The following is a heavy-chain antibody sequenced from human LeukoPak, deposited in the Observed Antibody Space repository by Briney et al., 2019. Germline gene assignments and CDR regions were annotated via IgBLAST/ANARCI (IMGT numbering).Heavy chain of an antibody. J-gene: IGHJ6*03. CDR1: GYTFTGYY. Sequence: ASVKVSCKASGYTFTGYYMHWVRQAPGQGLEWMGWINPNSGGTNYAQKFQGRVTMTRDTSISTAYMELSRLRSDDAAVYYCARELAFWSGYHYYMDVWGKGTTVTVSS. V-gene: IGHV1-2*02. CDR3: ARELAFWSGYHYYMDV. D-gene: IGHD3-3*01. CDR2: INPNSGGT.